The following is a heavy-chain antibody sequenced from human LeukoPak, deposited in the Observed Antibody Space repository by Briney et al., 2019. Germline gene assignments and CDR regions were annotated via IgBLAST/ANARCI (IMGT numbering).Heavy chain of an antibody. CDR3: ASWYYYDSSGSRYYFDY. CDR2: IIPIFGTA. D-gene: IGHD3-22*01. J-gene: IGHJ4*02. CDR1: GGAFSSYA. V-gene: IGHV1-69*05. Sequence: SVKVSCEASGGAFSSYAISWVRQAPGQGLEWMGGIIPIFGTANYAQKFQGRVTITTDESTSTAYMELSSLRSEDTAVYYCASWYYYDSSGSRYYFDYWGQGTLVTVSS.